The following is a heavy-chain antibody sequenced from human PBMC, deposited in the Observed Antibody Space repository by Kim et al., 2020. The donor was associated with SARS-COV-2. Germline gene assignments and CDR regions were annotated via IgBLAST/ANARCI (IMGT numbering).Heavy chain of an antibody. CDR3: AKDYYGSGSYFDY. Sequence: YASSVKGRFTISRDNSKNTLYLQMNSLRAEDTAVYYCAKDYYGSGSYFDYWGQGTLVTVSS. D-gene: IGHD3-10*01. V-gene: IGHV3-30*02. J-gene: IGHJ4*02.